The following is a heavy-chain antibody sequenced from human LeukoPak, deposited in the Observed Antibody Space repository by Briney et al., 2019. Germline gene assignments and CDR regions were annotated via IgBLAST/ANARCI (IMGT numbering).Heavy chain of an antibody. CDR1: GFTFSSYG. CDR2: IKQDGSEK. V-gene: IGHV3-7*01. D-gene: IGHD6-19*01. Sequence: PGRSLRLSCAASGFTFSSYGMHWVRQAPGKGLEWVANIKQDGSEKYYVDSVKGRFTISRDNAKNSLYLQMNSLRAEDTAVYYCAREVAVANFDYWGQGTLVTVSS. J-gene: IGHJ4*02. CDR3: AREVAVANFDY.